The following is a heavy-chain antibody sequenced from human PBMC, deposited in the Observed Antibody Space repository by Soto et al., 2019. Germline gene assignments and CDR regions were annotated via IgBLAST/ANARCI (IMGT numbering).Heavy chain of an antibody. V-gene: IGHV6-1*01. CDR2: TYYRSKWYN. D-gene: IGHD6-19*01. CDR3: ARAGPYSSGWYGVNFDI. Sequence: QVQLQQSGPGLVKPSQTLSLTCAISGDSVSSNSAAWNWIRQSPSRGLEWLGRTYYRSKWYNDYAVSVKSRITINPDTAKNQFSLQLNSVTPEDTAVYYCARAGPYSSGWYGVNFDIWGQGTMVTVSS. J-gene: IGHJ3*02. CDR1: GDSVSSNSAA.